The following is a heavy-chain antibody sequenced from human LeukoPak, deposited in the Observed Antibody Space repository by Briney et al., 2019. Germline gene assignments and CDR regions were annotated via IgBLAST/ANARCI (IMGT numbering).Heavy chain of an antibody. V-gene: IGHV3-66*01. J-gene: IGHJ4*02. CDR1: GFTFSSYA. CDR2: IYSGGST. CDR3: ARARGDYVYS. Sequence: GGSLRLSCAASGFTFSSYAMHWVRQAPGKGLEWVSVIYSGGSTYYADSVKGRFTISRDNSKNTLYLQMNSLRAEDTAVYYCARARGDYVYSWGQGTLVTVSS. D-gene: IGHD4-17*01.